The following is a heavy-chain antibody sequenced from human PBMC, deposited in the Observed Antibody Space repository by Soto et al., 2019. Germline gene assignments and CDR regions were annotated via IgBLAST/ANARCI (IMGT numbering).Heavy chain of an antibody. Sequence: PSETLYLTSTASGGTISSYDWSWLRKHPGKGLEWIGYVYYSGSTNYNPSLKSRVTMSVDSSKNQLSLKVSSVTAADTAVYYCARHLYSGESSGYYGYWGQGALVTVSS. D-gene: IGHD3-22*01. CDR2: VYYSGST. CDR3: ARHLYSGESSGYYGY. V-gene: IGHV4-59*08. CDR1: GGTISSYD. J-gene: IGHJ4*02.